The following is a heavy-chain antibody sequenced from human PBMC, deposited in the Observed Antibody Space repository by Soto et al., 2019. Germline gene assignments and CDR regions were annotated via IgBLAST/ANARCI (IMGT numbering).Heavy chain of an antibody. J-gene: IGHJ4*02. CDR3: AKGIGYFDY. V-gene: IGHV3-30-3*01. CDR2: ISYDGSNK. CDR1: GFTFSSYA. D-gene: IGHD3-10*01. Sequence: QVQLVESGGGVVQPGRSLRLSCAASGFTFSSYAMHWVRQAPGKGLEWVAVISYDGSNKYYADSVKGRFTISRDTSKNTLYRQMTSLRAEVTAVYYCAKGIGYFDYWGQGTLVTVSS.